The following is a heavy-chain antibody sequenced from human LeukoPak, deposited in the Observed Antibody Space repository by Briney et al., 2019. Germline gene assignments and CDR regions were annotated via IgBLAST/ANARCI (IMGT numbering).Heavy chain of an antibody. J-gene: IGHJ6*03. CDR2: INPNSGGT. Sequence: ASVKVSCKASGYTFTGYYMHWVRQAPGQGLEWMGWINPNSGGTNYAQKFQGRVTMTRDTSISTAYMELSRLRSDDTAVYYCARDPGYCSGGSCSTYYYYYYMDVWGKGTTVTVSS. D-gene: IGHD2-15*01. V-gene: IGHV1-2*02. CDR3: ARDPGYCSGGSCSTYYYYYYMDV. CDR1: GYTFTGYY.